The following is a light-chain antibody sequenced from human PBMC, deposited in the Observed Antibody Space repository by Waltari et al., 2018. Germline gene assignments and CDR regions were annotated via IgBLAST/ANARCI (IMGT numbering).Light chain of an antibody. J-gene: IGLJ3*02. CDR1: SLRTSY. Sequence: SSELTQGPDVPVALGQTVKITCQGDSLRTSYASWYQVKPGQAPVLVLFGKEKRPSGIPDRIAGYSPGTTSSLTITGAQAEDEADYYCHSRKGSDNQVVFGGGTKLTVL. CDR3: HSRKGSDNQVV. V-gene: IGLV3-19*01. CDR2: GKE.